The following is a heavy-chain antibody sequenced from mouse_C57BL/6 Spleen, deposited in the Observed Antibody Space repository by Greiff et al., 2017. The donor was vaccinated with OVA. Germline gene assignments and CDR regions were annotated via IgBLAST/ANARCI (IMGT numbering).Heavy chain of an antibody. CDR2: ISYSGST. CDR1: GYSITSGYD. D-gene: IGHD2-1*01. J-gene: IGHJ3*01. Sequence: DVKLQESGPGMVKPSQSLSLTCTVTGYSITSGYDWHWIRHFPGNKLEWMGYISYSGSTNYNPSLKSRISITHDTTKNHFFLKLNSVTTEDTATYYCARGVYYGNYGGFAYWGQGTLVTVSA. CDR3: ARGVYYGNYGGFAY. V-gene: IGHV3-1*01.